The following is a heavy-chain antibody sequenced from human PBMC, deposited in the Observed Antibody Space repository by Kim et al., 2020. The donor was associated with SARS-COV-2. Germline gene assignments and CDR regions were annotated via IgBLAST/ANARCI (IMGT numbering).Heavy chain of an antibody. J-gene: IGHJ4*02. CDR1: GFTVSSNY. V-gene: IGHV3-53*04. Sequence: GGSLRLSCAASGFTVSSNYMSWVRQAPGKGLEWVSDIYSGGSTYYADTVKGRFTISRHNSKNTLYLQMNSLRAEDTAVYYCAGTMVRGAPPDYWGQGSLVTVSS. CDR2: IYSGGST. CDR3: AGTMVRGAPPDY. D-gene: IGHD3-10*01.